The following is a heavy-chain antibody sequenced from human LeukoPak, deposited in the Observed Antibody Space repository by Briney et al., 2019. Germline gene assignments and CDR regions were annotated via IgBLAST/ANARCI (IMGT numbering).Heavy chain of an antibody. V-gene: IGHV1-18*01. Sequence: ASVNVSCKASGYTFTSYGISWVRQAPGQGLEWMGWISAYNGNTNYAQKLQGRVTMTTDTSTSTAYMELRSLRSDDTAVYYCARTEPVLIVVVPAAISVWTSDYYYYMDVWGKGTTVTVSS. J-gene: IGHJ6*03. CDR3: ARTEPVLIVVVPAAISVWTSDYYYYMDV. CDR1: GYTFTSYG. CDR2: ISAYNGNT. D-gene: IGHD2-2*02.